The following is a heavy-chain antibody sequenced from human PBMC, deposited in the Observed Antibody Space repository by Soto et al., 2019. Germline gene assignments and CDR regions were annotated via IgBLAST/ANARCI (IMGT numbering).Heavy chain of an antibody. CDR2: IASDGKDK. CDR1: GFTFSNYA. V-gene: IGHV3-30*18. Sequence: GGSLRLSCTASGFTFSNYAIHWVRQAPGKGLEWVAVIASDGKDKRYADSVKGRFTISRDNSKNTVYLQMNSLRGEDTAVYYCAKDGAIAAADYFFDYWGQGSLVTVSS. D-gene: IGHD6-13*01. J-gene: IGHJ4*02. CDR3: AKDGAIAAADYFFDY.